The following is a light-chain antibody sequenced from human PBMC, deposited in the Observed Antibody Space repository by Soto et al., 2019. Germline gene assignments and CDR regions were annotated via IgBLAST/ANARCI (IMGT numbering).Light chain of an antibody. CDR1: QSVGSD. CDR2: RAS. V-gene: IGKV3-15*01. J-gene: IGKJ1*01. Sequence: EIVMTQSPATLSVSPWERATLSCRASQSVGSDLAWYQQKPGQAPRLLIYRASTRATDIPARFNGSGSGTEFTLTISSLQSEDFAVYYCQQYNNWPRTFGQGTKVDIK. CDR3: QQYNNWPRT.